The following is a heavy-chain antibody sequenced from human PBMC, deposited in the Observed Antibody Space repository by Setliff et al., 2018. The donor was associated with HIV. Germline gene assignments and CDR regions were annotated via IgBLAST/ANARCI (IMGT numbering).Heavy chain of an antibody. J-gene: IGHJ1*01. V-gene: IGHV3-21*01. D-gene: IGHD2-8*02. CDR2: IGGTGGDI. Sequence: AGGSLRLSCAASGFTFSTFSMSWVRQAPGKGLGWISSIGGTGGDIYYADSVKGRFTVSRDNAKNSLYLQMNSLRAEDTAVYYCATLDLGDIVLGNPRLFYFQHWGQGTLVTVSS. CDR3: ATLDLGDIVLGNPRLFYFQH. CDR1: GFTFSTFS.